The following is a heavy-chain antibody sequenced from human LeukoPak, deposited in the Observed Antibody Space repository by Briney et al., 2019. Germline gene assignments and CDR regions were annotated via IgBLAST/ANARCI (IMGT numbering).Heavy chain of an antibody. CDR1: GGSFSGYY. V-gene: IGHV4-34*01. J-gene: IGHJ5*02. CDR3: ARGSHMVRGDNWFDP. CDR2: INHSGST. Sequence: SETLSLTCAVYGGSFSGYYWSWIRQPPGKGLEWLGEINHSGSTNYNPSLKSRVTISVDPSKNQFSLKLSSVTAADTAVYYCARGSHMVRGDNWFDPWGQGTLVTVSS. D-gene: IGHD3-10*01.